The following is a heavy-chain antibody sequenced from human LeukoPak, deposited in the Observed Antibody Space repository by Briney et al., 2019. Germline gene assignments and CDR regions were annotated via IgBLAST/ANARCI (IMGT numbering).Heavy chain of an antibody. J-gene: IGHJ1*01. CDR3: ARAPSEVGGYYPEYFRH. V-gene: IGHV3-74*01. CDR1: GFTFSRYW. CDR2: IKSDGKT. D-gene: IGHD3-22*01. Sequence: GGSLRLSCEASGFTFSRYWMHWIRQAPGKGLVWVSRIKSDGKTNYADSVKGRFTISRDNAKNTVSLQMDSLRAEDTGVYYCARAPSEVGGYYPEYFRHWGQGTLVTVSS.